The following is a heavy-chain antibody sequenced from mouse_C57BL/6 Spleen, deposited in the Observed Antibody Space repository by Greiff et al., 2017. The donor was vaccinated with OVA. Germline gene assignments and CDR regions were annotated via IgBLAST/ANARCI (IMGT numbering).Heavy chain of an antibody. D-gene: IGHD2-5*01. Sequence: VQLQQSGAELVRPGASVTLSCKASGYTFTDYEMHWVKQTPVHGLEWIGAIDPETGGTAYTQKFKGQAILTADKSSSTAYMELRSLTSEDSAVYYCTRWDYSNYLDYWGQGTTRTVSS. CDR2: IDPETGGT. CDR3: TRWDYSNYLDY. V-gene: IGHV1-15*01. J-gene: IGHJ2*01. CDR1: GYTFTDYE.